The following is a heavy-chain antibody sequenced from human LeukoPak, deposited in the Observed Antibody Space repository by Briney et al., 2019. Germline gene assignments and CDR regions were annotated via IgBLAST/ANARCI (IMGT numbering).Heavy chain of an antibody. J-gene: IGHJ4*02. Sequence: SGGSLRLSCAASGFTFSSYSMTRVRQAPGKGLEWVSYISSSSSTIYYADSVKGRFTISRDNAKNSLYLQMNSLRAEDTAVYYCAGEMATIYGYWGQGTLVTVSS. CDR2: ISSSSSTI. CDR1: GFTFSSYS. CDR3: AGEMATIYGY. V-gene: IGHV3-48*01. D-gene: IGHD5-24*01.